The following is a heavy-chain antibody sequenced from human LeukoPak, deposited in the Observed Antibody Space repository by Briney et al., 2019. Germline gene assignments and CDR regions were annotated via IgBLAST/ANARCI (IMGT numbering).Heavy chain of an antibody. J-gene: IGHJ4*02. CDR2: INPNSGGT. CDR3: ARGRGEGYTYGRYYFDY. D-gene: IGHD5-18*01. Sequence: GASVKVPCKASGYTLTGYYMHWVRQAPGQGLEWMGWINPNSGGTNYAQKFQGRVTMTRDTSISTAYVELSRLRSDDTAVYYCARGRGEGYTYGRYYFDYWGQGTLVTVSS. CDR1: GYTLTGYY. V-gene: IGHV1-2*02.